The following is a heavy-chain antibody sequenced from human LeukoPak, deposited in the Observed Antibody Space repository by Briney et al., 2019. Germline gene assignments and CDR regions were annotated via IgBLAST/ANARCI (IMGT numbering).Heavy chain of an antibody. V-gene: IGHV3-7*01. CDR3: ARGITMIVVASYFDY. Sequence: GGSLRFSCAASGFTFSSYWMSWVRQAPGKGLEWVANIKQDGSEKYYVDSVKGRFTISRANAKTSLYLQRNSLRAADAPVSYCARGITMIVVASYFDYWGQGTLVTVSS. CDR1: GFTFSSYW. CDR2: IKQDGSEK. J-gene: IGHJ4*02. D-gene: IGHD3-22*01.